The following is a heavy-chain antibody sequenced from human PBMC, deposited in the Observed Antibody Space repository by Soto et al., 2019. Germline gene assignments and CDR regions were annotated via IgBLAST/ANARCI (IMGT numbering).Heavy chain of an antibody. V-gene: IGHV6-1*01. Sequence: PSQTLSLTCAISGDSVSSNSAAWNWIRQSPSRGLEWLGRTYYRSKWYNDYAVSVKSRITINPDTSKNQFSLQLNSVTPEDTAVYYCARDQYGVIQPREYYYYGMDVWGQGTTVTVSS. CDR2: TYYRSKWYN. CDR3: ARDQYGVIQPREYYYYGMDV. D-gene: IGHD4-17*01. J-gene: IGHJ6*02. CDR1: GDSVSSNSAA.